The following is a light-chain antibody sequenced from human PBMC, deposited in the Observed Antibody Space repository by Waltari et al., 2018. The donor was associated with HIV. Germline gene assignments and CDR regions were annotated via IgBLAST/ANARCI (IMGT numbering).Light chain of an antibody. CDR2: DVT. CDR3: CSYAGSYTFG. J-gene: IGLJ3*02. V-gene: IGLV2-11*01. Sequence: QCALTQPRPVSGSPGQSVTPSCPGTSSDVGGYNLVSWYHQPPGKAPKLIIYDVTNRPSGVPGRFSGSKSGNTASLTISGLQAEDEADYYCCSYAGSYTFGFGGGTKLTVL. CDR1: SSDVGGYNL.